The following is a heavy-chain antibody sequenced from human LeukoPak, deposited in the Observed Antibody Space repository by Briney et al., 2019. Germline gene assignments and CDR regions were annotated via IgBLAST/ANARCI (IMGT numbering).Heavy chain of an antibody. CDR3: AAGYSFGYFDY. CDR1: GYRFTNYW. J-gene: IGHJ4*02. V-gene: IGHV5-51*01. CDR2: VFPGDSDT. Sequence: GESLKISCRGSGYRFTNYWIGWVRQMPGKGLEWMGMVFPGDSDTRYSPSFQGQVTISADKSISTAYLQWSSRRASDTAMYYCAAGYSFGYFDYWGQGALVTVSS. D-gene: IGHD5-18*01.